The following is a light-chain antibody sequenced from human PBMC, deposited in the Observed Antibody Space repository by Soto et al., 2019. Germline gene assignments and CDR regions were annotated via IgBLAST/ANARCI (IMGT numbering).Light chain of an antibody. Sequence: DIVMTQSPLSLPVTPGEPASISCRSSQSLLHSNGYNYLDWYLQKPGQSPQLLIYLGSNRASGVPDRFSGSGSGTDFTLKISRLEAEDVGDYYCMQALQTPTFGQGTRLEIK. CDR2: LGS. V-gene: IGKV2-28*01. CDR3: MQALQTPT. J-gene: IGKJ5*01. CDR1: QSLLHSNGYNY.